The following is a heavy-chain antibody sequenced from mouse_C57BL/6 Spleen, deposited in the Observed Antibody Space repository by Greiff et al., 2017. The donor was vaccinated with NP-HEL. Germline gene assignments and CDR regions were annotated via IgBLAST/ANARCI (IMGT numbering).Heavy chain of an antibody. J-gene: IGHJ1*03. V-gene: IGHV6-3*01. Sequence: EVKLVESGGGLVQPGGSMKLSCVASGFTFSNYWMNWVRQSPEKGLEWVAQIRLKSDNYATHYAESVKGRFTISRDDSKSSVYLQMNNLRAEDTGIYYCTARWYFDVWGTGTTVTVSS. CDR2: IRLKSDNYAT. CDR3: TARWYFDV. CDR1: GFTFSNYW.